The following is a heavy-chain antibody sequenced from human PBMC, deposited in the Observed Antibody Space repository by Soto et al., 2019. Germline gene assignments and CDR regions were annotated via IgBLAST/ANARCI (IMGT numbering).Heavy chain of an antibody. V-gene: IGHV3-48*01. CDR1: GFSFNDYS. CDR3: ARQRSMDV. J-gene: IGHJ6*02. CDR2: ISRSSGTI. Sequence: SGGGLVQPGGSLRLSCAASGFSFNDYSMNWVRQAPGKGLEWVSYISRSSGTIYYADSVKGRFTISRDNAKNSLYLQMNSLRAEDTAVYYCARQRSMDVWGQGTTVTVSS.